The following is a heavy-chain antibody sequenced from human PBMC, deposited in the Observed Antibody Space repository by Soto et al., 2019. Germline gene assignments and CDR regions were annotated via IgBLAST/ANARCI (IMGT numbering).Heavy chain of an antibody. CDR1: GGPISSGGYS. Sequence: QLQLQESGSGLVKPSQTLSLTCAVSGGPISSGGYSWSWIRQPPGKGLEWIGYIYHSGSTYYNPSFKSRVTISVDRSKNQFSLKLSSVTAADTAVYYCSSGWYIDAGYYYGMYVWGQGTTVTVSS. CDR3: SSGWYIDAGYYYGMYV. CDR2: IYHSGST. V-gene: IGHV4-30-2*01. D-gene: IGHD6-19*01. J-gene: IGHJ6*02.